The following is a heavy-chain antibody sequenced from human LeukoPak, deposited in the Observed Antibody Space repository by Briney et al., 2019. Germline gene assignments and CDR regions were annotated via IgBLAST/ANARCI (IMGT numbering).Heavy chain of an antibody. V-gene: IGHV1-46*01. Sequence: ASVKVSCKASGYIFTSYFMHWVRQAPGQGLEWMGLINPSGGSTRYAQKFQGRVTMTRDMSTSTVYMELSSLRAEDTAVYYGARALPHRRLMDTTMEQHWFDPWGRGTLVTVSS. J-gene: IGHJ5*02. CDR3: ARALPHRRLMDTTMEQHWFDP. CDR2: INPSGGST. D-gene: IGHD5-18*01. CDR1: GYIFTSYF.